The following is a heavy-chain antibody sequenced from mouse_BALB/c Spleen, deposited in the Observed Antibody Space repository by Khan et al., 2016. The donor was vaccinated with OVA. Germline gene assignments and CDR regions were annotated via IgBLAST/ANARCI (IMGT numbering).Heavy chain of an antibody. J-gene: IGHJ3*01. CDR1: GYTFTSYT. CDR3: VRDGAYHRNDGWFAY. D-gene: IGHD2-14*01. CDR2: INPSNGYT. Sequence: QMQLEESGAELARPGASVKMSCKASGYTFTSYTIHWIKLRPGQGLEWIGFINPSNGYTNYNQKFKDKATLTADKYSTTVYMQLSSLTSDDSAVYNCVRDGAYHRNDGWFAYWGQGTLVTVSA. V-gene: IGHV1-4*01.